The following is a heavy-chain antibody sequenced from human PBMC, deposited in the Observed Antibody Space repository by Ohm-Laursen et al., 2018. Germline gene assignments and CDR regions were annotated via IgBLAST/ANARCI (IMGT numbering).Heavy chain of an antibody. Sequence: SLRLSCAASGFTFSSYAMSWVRQAPGKGLEWVANIKQDGSEKYYVDSVKGRFTISRDNAKNSLYLQMNSLRAEDTAVYYCASSGSPSRAWYSFDSWGQGTLVTVSS. D-gene: IGHD6-13*01. CDR2: IKQDGSEK. CDR1: GFTFSSYA. V-gene: IGHV3-7*03. J-gene: IGHJ4*02. CDR3: ASSGSPSRAWYSFDS.